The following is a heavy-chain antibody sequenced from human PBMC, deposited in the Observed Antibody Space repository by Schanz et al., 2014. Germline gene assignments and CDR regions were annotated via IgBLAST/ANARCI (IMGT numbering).Heavy chain of an antibody. CDR2: VIPILGVT. CDR1: GGTFSRLT. CDR3: ARVQDDILTGSEYYYGMDV. V-gene: IGHV1-69*02. J-gene: IGHJ6*02. Sequence: QVQLVQSGADVKKPGSSERVSCKASGGTFSRLTFSWVRQAPGQGLEWMGRVIPILGVTHYAQKLQGRVTMTTDTSTSTAYMELRSLRSDDTAVYYCARVQDDILTGSEYYYGMDVWGQGTTVTVSS. D-gene: IGHD3-9*01.